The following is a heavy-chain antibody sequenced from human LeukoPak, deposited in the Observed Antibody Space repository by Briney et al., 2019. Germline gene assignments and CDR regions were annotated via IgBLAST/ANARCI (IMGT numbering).Heavy chain of an antibody. V-gene: IGHV1-2*02. CDR1: GYTFTGHY. J-gene: IGHJ4*02. CDR3: ARRVGPEYSSSWYGLPYDF. CDR2: INPDSGGT. Sequence: ASVKVSCKASGYTFTGHYMHWVRQAPGQGLEWMGWINPDSGGTNYAQKFQGRITMTRDTSISTAYMELSRLRSDDTAVYYCARRVGPEYSSSWYGLPYDFWGQGTLVTVSS. D-gene: IGHD6-13*01.